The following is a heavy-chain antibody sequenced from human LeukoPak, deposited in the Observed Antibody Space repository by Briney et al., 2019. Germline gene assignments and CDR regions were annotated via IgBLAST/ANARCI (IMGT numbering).Heavy chain of an antibody. Sequence: GASVKVSCKASGYTFTGYYIHWVRQAPGQGLEWMGWINPSTGVTNYAQTFQGRVTMTRDTSISTAYMELSRLRSDDTAVYYCARFIVVVTDDFDAWGQGTMVTVSS. CDR2: INPSTGVT. CDR3: ARFIVVVTDDFDA. J-gene: IGHJ3*01. V-gene: IGHV1-2*02. D-gene: IGHD2-21*02. CDR1: GYTFTGYY.